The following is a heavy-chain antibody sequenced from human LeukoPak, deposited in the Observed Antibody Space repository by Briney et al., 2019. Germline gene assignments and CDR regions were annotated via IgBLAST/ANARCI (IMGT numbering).Heavy chain of an antibody. CDR2: IYYSGST. D-gene: IGHD6-13*01. V-gene: IGHV4-31*03. CDR3: ARLAAAHQTRDY. Sequence: PSETLSLTCTVSGGSISSGGYYWSWIRQHPGKGLEWIGYIYYSGSTYYNPSLKSRVTISIDTSKNQFSLKLSSVTAADTAVYYCARLAAAHQTRDYWGQGTLVTVSS. J-gene: IGHJ4*02. CDR1: GGSISSGGYY.